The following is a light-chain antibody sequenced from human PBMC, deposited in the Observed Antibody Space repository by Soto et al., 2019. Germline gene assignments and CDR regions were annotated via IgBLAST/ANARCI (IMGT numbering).Light chain of an antibody. CDR3: SSYISTSTLNV. CDR2: DVS. V-gene: IGLV2-14*03. Sequence: QSVLTQPASVSGSPGQSITISCTGTSSDIGAYDYVSWYQQHPGKAPKLIIYDVSNRPSGVFNRFSGSKSGNTASLTISGLQAEDEADYYCSSYISTSTLNVFGTGTKLTVL. CDR1: SSDIGAYDY. J-gene: IGLJ1*01.